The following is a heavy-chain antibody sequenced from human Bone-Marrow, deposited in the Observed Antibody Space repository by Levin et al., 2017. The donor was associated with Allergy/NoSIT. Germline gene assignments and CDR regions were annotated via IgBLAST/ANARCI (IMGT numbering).Heavy chain of an antibody. D-gene: IGHD4-17*01. CDR2: IIPIFGTA. Sequence: SVKVSCKASGGTFSSYAISWVRQAPGQGLEWMGGIIPIFGTANYAQKFQGRVTITADKSTSTAYMELSSLRSEDTAVYYCARVLPYLDDYGDYSVFGGTDWGQGTLVTVSS. CDR1: GGTFSSYA. J-gene: IGHJ4*02. CDR3: ARVLPYLDDYGDYSVFGGTD. V-gene: IGHV1-69*06.